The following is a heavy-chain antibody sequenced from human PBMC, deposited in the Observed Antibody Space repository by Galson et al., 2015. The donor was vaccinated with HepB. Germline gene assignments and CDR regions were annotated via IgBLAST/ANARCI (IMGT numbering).Heavy chain of an antibody. J-gene: IGHJ5*02. CDR1: GFTFSDYY. V-gene: IGHV3-11*01. Sequence: SLRLSCAASGFTFSDYYMSWIRQAPGKGLEWVSYISSSGSTIYYADSVKGRFTISRDNAKNSLYLQMNSLRAEDTAVYYCAREREEILRFLEWLPRNWFDPWGQGTLVTVSS. CDR3: AREREEILRFLEWLPRNWFDP. D-gene: IGHD3-3*01. CDR2: ISSSGSTI.